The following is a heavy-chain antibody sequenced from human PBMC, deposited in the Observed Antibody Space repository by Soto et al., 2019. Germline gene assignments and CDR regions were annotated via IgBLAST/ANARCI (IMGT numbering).Heavy chain of an antibody. J-gene: IGHJ4*02. CDR2: INAGNGNT. V-gene: IGHV1-3*01. CDR3: ASQRGTDYMTILDY. D-gene: IGHD5-12*01. Sequence: GASVKVSCKASGYTFTSYAMHWVRQAPGQRLEWMGWINAGNGNTKYSQKLQGRVTITRDTSASTAYMELSSLRSEDTAVYYCASQRGTDYMTILDYWGQGTLVTSPQ. CDR1: GYTFTSYA.